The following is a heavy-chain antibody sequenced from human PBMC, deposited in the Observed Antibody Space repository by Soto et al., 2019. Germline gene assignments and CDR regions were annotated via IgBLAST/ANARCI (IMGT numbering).Heavy chain of an antibody. CDR1: GFTFSLYS. D-gene: IGHD3-10*01. J-gene: IGHJ6*02. CDR3: ARAVTWGLDV. CDR2: ISRSSTGI. V-gene: IGHV3-48*02. Sequence: VPLVESGGGLVQPGGSLRLSCAASGFTFSLYSMSWVRQAPGKGLEWVSYISRSSTGIHYADSVKGRFTISRDDAPNSMQLQMSSLSDGETAVYYCARAVTWGLDVWGQGTTVSISS.